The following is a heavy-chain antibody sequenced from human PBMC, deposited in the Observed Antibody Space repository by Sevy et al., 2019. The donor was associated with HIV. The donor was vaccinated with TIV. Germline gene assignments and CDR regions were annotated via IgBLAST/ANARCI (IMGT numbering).Heavy chain of an antibody. CDR1: GFSFSSYW. CDR3: ARDKVEGGTMVQDNDY. D-gene: IGHD3-10*01. CDR2: INSDGTYT. J-gene: IGHJ4*02. Sequence: GGSLRLSCAASGFSFSSYWMHWVRQVPGKGQVWLSRINSDGTYTKYGDSAKGRFTISRDNAKNTLYLQMASLRAEDTAVYYCARDKVEGGTMVQDNDYWGQGTLVTVSS. V-gene: IGHV3-74*03.